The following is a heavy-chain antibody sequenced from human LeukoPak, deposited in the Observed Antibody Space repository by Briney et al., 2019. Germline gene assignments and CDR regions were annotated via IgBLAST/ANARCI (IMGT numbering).Heavy chain of an antibody. CDR3: ARRPRGNWFDP. CDR2: IHYTGAT. V-gene: IGHV4-34*01. D-gene: IGHD3-10*01. Sequence: LETLSLTCAIYGGSITGYYWSRISQTPGRGLEWVGEIHYTGATYYNPYLKSRVTISVDTSKNQFSLKVRSVTAADTAVYYCARRPRGNWFDPWGQGTLVTVSS. CDR1: GGSITGYY. J-gene: IGHJ5*02.